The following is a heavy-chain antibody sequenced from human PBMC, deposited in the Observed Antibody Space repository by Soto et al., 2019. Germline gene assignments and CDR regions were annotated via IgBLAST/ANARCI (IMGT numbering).Heavy chain of an antibody. V-gene: IGHV3-23*01. Sequence: GGSLRLSCAASGFTFSSYAMSWVRQAPGKGLEWVSAISGSGGSTYYADSVKGRFTISRDNSKNTLYLQMNSLRAEDTAVYYCAKPPRDIVVVPAARAYMDVWGKGTTVTVSS. J-gene: IGHJ6*03. CDR2: ISGSGGST. CDR3: AKPPRDIVVVPAARAYMDV. CDR1: GFTFSSYA. D-gene: IGHD2-2*01.